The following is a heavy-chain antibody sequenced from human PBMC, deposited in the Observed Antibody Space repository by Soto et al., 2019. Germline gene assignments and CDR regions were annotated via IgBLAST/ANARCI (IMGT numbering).Heavy chain of an antibody. CDR2: IYYSGST. CDR3: ARGPIAANYYYGMDV. J-gene: IGHJ6*02. D-gene: IGHD6-13*01. CDR1: GGSISSYY. Sequence: PSETLSLTCTVSGGSISSYYWSWVRQPPGKGLDWIGYIYYSGSTNYNPSLKSRVTISVDTSKNQFSLKLSSVTAADTAVYYCARGPIAANYYYGMDVWGQGTTVTVSS. V-gene: IGHV4-59*12.